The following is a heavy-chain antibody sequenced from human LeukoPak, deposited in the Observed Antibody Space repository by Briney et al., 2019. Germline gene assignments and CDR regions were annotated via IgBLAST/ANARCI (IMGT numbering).Heavy chain of an antibody. V-gene: IGHV3-74*01. D-gene: IGHD3-9*01. CDR1: GFTFSSYW. CDR3: ARDPTYDILTGYTDY. J-gene: IGHJ4*02. Sequence: GGSLRLSCAASGFTFSSYWMHWVRQAPGKGLVWVSRINSDGSSTSYADSVKGRFTISRDNAKNTLYLQMNSLRAEDTAVYYCARDPTYDILTGYTDYWGQGTLVTVPS. CDR2: INSDGSST.